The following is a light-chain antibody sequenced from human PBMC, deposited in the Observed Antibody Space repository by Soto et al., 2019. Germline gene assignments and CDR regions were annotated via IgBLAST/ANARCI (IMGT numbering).Light chain of an antibody. Sequence: QSVLTQPASVSGSPGQSITISCTGTSSDVGSYNLVSWYQQHPTKAPKLMIYEVNKRPSGVPDRFSGSRSGTSASLAITGLQAEDEADYYCQSFDTILRGSVFGGGTKVTVL. CDR3: QSFDTILRGSV. CDR1: SSDVGSYNL. CDR2: EVN. J-gene: IGLJ3*02. V-gene: IGLV2-14*02.